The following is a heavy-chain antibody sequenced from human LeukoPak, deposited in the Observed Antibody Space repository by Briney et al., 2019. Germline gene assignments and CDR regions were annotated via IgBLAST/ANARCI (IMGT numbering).Heavy chain of an antibody. J-gene: IGHJ4*02. CDR2: INDDGSER. CDR3: AREAEGYYFDY. D-gene: IGHD6-13*01. V-gene: IGHV3-7*03. Sequence: GGSLRLSCASSGFSFRVYWMTWGRQAPGKRQEWVANINDDGSERYYVDSVRGRFTISRDNAKNSLYLQMNSLRAEDTAVYYCAREAEGYYFDYWGQGTLVTVSS. CDR1: GFSFRVYW.